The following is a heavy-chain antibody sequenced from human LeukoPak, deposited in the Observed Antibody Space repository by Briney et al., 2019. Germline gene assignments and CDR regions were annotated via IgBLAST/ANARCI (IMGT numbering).Heavy chain of an antibody. CDR1: GFTFSSYS. D-gene: IGHD2-2*02. J-gene: IGHJ3*02. V-gene: IGHV3-21*01. CDR3: ARIQDIVVVPAAIGAFDI. CDR2: ISSSSSSYI. Sequence: GGSLRLSCAASGFTFSSYSMNWVRQAPGKGLEWVSSISSSSSSYIYYADSVKGRFTISRDNAKNSLYLQMNSLRAEDTAVYYCARIQDIVVVPAAIGAFDIWGQGTMVTVSS.